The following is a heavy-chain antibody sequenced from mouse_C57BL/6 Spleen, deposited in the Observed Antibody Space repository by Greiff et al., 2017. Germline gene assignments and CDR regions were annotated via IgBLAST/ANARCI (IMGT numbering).Heavy chain of an antibody. CDR3: TRWLQGFFDY. CDR1: GFNIKDDY. CDR2: IDPENGDT. Sequence: EVQLQQSGAELVRPGASVKLSCTASGFNIKDDYMHWVKQRPEQGLEWIGWIDPENGDTEYASKFQGKATITADTSSNTAYLQLSSLTSEDTAVYYCTRWLQGFFDYWGQGTTLTVSS. D-gene: IGHD2-3*01. J-gene: IGHJ2*01. V-gene: IGHV14-4*01.